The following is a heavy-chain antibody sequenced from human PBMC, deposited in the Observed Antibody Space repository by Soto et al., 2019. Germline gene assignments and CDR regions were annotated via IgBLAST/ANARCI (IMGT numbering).Heavy chain of an antibody. Sequence: QVELQQSGPGLVKPSETLSLTCNVSGASMRSYSWTWMRLSPGKGLEWIGDIFYSGSSNLNPSLRSRLSISIDTSKKKFSLMLKSVTAADTAVYYCARDLRCCGLDVWGQGTTVTVSS. CDR2: IFYSGSS. CDR3: ARDLRCCGLDV. D-gene: IGHD3-9*01. J-gene: IGHJ6*02. CDR1: GASMRSYS. V-gene: IGHV4-59*01.